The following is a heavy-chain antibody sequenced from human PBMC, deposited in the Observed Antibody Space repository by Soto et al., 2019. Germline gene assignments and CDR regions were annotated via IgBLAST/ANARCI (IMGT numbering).Heavy chain of an antibody. V-gene: IGHV4-59*01. J-gene: IGHJ3*02. CDR1: GGSISSYY. CDR3: ARGEVLEAFDI. CDR2: IYYSGST. D-gene: IGHD3-3*01. Sequence: SETLSLTCTVSGGSISSYYWSWIRQPPGKGLEWIGHIYYSGSTNYNPSLKSRVTISVDTSKNQFSLKLSSVTAADTAVYYCARGEVLEAFDIWGQGTMVTVSS.